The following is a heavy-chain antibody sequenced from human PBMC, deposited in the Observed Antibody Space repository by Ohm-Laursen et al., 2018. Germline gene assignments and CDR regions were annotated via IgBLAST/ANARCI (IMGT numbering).Heavy chain of an antibody. D-gene: IGHD2-15*01. Sequence: SLRLSCSASGFTFSSYGMNWVRQAPGKGLEWVAVISYDGKKKYYGDSVKGRFIISRDNSKNTLHLEMNSLSAEDTAEYYCAKERLPQRANALDIWGQGTMATVSS. J-gene: IGHJ3*02. CDR3: AKERLPQRANALDI. CDR1: GFTFSSYG. V-gene: IGHV3-30*18. CDR2: ISYDGKKK.